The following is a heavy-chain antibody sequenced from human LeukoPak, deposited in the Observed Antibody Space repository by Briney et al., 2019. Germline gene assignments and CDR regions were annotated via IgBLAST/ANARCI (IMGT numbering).Heavy chain of an antibody. CDR3: GRGARPPHYYYYMDV. V-gene: IGHV1-69*10. CDR2: IIPILGTA. D-gene: IGHD5-12*01. Sequence: SVKVSCKASGYTFTGYYMHWVRQAPGQGLEWMGGIIPILGTANYAQKFQGRVTITADKSTSTAYMELSSLRSEDTAVYYCGRGARPPHYYYYMDVWGKGTTVTVSS. J-gene: IGHJ6*03. CDR1: GYTFTGYY.